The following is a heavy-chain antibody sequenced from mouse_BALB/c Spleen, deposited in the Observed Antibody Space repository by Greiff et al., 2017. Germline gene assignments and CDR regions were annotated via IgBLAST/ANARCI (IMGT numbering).Heavy chain of an antibody. V-gene: IGHV5-6*01. CDR1: GFTFSSYG. Sequence: EVKLMESGGDLVKPGGSLKLSCAASGFTFSSYGMSWVRQTPDKRLEWVATISSGGSYTYYPDSVKGRFTISRDNAKNTLYLQMSSLKSEDTAMYYCARGTTVSYFDYWGQGTTLTVSS. CDR3: ARGTTVSYFDY. J-gene: IGHJ2*01. D-gene: IGHD1-1*01. CDR2: ISSGGSYT.